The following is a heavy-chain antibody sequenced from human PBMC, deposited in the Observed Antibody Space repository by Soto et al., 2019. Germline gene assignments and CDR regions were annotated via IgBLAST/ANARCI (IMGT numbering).Heavy chain of an antibody. CDR2: IYHSGST. CDR1: GGSISSGGYS. Sequence: QLQLQESGSGLVKPSQTLSLTCAVTGGSISSGGYSWSWIRQPPGKGLEWIGYIYHSGSTYYNPSLKSRVTISVDRSKNQFSLKLSSVTAADTAVYYCARSIKGGYDYGYFDYWGQGTLVTVSS. CDR3: ARSIKGGYDYGYFDY. D-gene: IGHD5-12*01. V-gene: IGHV4-30-2*01. J-gene: IGHJ4*02.